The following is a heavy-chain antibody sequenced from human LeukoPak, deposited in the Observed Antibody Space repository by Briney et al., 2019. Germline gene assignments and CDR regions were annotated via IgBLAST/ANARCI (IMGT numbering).Heavy chain of an antibody. J-gene: IGHJ6*03. Sequence: GGTLRLSCAASGFTFSRYGMSWVRQAPGKGLEWVSAISGSGGRTYYADSVKGRFTISRDNSKNTLYLQMNSLRAEDTAVYYCAKSSTFYYYYSMDVWGKGTTVTVSS. CDR2: ISGSGGRT. CDR1: GFTFSRYG. V-gene: IGHV3-23*01. CDR3: AKSSTFYYYYSMDV.